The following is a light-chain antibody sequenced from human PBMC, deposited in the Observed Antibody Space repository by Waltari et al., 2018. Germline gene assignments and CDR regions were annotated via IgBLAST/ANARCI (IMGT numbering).Light chain of an antibody. CDR2: RAS. CDR1: QSIRSNF. CDR3: QQFGTSPPT. Sequence: ATLSCRASQSIRSNFLAWYQQKPGQAPRLLIHRASSRATGIPDRFSGSGSGADFSLTISWLEPEDFAVYYCQQFGTSPPTFGPGTRVD. J-gene: IGKJ3*01. V-gene: IGKV3-20*01.